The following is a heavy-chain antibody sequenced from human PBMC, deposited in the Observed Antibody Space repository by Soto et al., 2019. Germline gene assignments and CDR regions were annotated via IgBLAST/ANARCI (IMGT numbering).Heavy chain of an antibody. Sequence: QVHLVESGGGLVKPGGSLRLSCTVSGFAFRHNSLTWIRQAPGKGLEWLSYISTSGSPAYYADSVKGRLTSSTDNAKKSLYLPMESLRAEDTGVYYCATGGIYYEGWGQGTLVTVSS. J-gene: IGHJ4*02. D-gene: IGHD1-26*01. CDR2: ISTSGSPA. CDR1: GFAFRHNS. V-gene: IGHV3-11*01. CDR3: ATGGIYYEG.